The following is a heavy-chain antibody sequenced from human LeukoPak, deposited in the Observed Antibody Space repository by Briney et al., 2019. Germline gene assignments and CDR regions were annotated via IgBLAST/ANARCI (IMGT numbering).Heavy chain of an antibody. D-gene: IGHD4-23*01. CDR2: INHSGST. J-gene: IGHJ4*02. CDR3: AREAVTSDY. CDR1: GVSFSGYY. Sequence: MPSETLSLTCAVYGVSFSGYYWSWIRQPPGKGLEWIGEINHSGSTNYNPSLKSRVTISVDTSKNQFSLKLSSVTAADTAVYYRAREAVTSDYWDQGILVTVSS. V-gene: IGHV4-34*01.